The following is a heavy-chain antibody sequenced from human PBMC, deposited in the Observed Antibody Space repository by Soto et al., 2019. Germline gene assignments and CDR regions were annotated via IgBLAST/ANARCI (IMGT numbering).Heavy chain of an antibody. CDR3: ARDLAAAAY. V-gene: IGHV1-46*01. CDR2: INPLPTSGST. Sequence: QVQLVQSGAEVKKPGASVKVSCKASGYIFTNYYIHWVRQAPGQGLEWMAIINPLPTSGSTDYATKVRGRVTVTRDRATGTVYMVLSSLRSDDTAVYYCARDLAAAAYCGQGTLVTVSS. CDR1: GYIFTNYY. J-gene: IGHJ4*02. D-gene: IGHD6-13*01.